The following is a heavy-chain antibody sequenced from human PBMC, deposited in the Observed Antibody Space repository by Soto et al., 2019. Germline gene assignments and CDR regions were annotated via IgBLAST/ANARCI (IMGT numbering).Heavy chain of an antibody. D-gene: IGHD3-10*01. CDR1: GFTFSSYA. Sequence: GGSLRLSCAASGFTFSSYAMTWVRQAPGTGLECVSAITGSGGSTYYADSVNGRFNISRDSSKHTLYLQMNSLRAEDTAVYYCANGPRPVRSYSHYWGQGTLVTVSS. V-gene: IGHV3-23*01. J-gene: IGHJ4*02. CDR3: ANGPRPVRSYSHY. CDR2: ITGSGGST.